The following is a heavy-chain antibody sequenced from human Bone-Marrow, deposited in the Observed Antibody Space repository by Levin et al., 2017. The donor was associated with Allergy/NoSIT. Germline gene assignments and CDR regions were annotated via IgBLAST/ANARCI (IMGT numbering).Heavy chain of an antibody. D-gene: IGHD1-14*01. J-gene: IGHJ6*03. CDR1: GGSFSGFY. V-gene: IGHV4-34*01. Sequence: SETLSLTCAAYGGSFSGFYWSWIRQPPGKGLEWIGEIIHSGSTNYNPSLKSRVTISVDTSKNQFSLKLTSVTAADTAVYYCTRGRKGGPYMDVWATGTTVTVSS. CDR3: TRGRKGGPYMDV. CDR2: IIHSGST.